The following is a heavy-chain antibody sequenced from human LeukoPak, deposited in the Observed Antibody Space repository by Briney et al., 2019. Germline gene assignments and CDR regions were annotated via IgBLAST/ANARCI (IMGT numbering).Heavy chain of an antibody. Sequence: SETLSLTCTVSGGSVSPYYWSWIRQPPGKGLEWIGYIYYLGSTSYNPSLKSRVTISVDTSKNQFSLKLTSVTAADTAVYYCARMTGAFDVWGQGTMVTVSS. J-gene: IGHJ3*01. CDR3: ARMTGAFDV. CDR2: IYYLGST. CDR1: GGSVSPYY. D-gene: IGHD1-14*01. V-gene: IGHV4-59*02.